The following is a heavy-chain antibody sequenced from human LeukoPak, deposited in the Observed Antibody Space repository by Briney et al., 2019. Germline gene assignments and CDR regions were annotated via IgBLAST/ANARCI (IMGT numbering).Heavy chain of an antibody. CDR3: ARYRGRATWFAP. J-gene: IGHJ5*02. V-gene: IGHV4-59*01. CDR1: GGSMTSYY. D-gene: IGHD3-10*01. CDR2: ISYSAST. Sequence: SDTPSLICTVSGGSMTSYYWDWIRHPPGTGLERRQNISYSASTDYNPSLTRRVPISVERSTQQCSLKLDSVSAADTAVYYCARYRGRATWFAPWSQGTVVTVSS.